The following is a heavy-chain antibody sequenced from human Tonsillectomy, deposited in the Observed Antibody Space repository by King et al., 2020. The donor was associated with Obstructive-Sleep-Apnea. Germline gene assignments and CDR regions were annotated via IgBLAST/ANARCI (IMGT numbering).Heavy chain of an antibody. J-gene: IGHJ4*02. CDR2: ISGYTGNT. CDR1: GYTFSAYG. D-gene: IGHD3-10*01. CDR3: ARSPMPFTGDSYYVGF. Sequence: VQLVQSGAEMKKPGASVKVSCKASGYTFSAYGVNRMRQAPGQGLEWMGWISGYTGNTHYAQKLHGRVTMTTDTSTSTAYMELRSLRPGDTAVYYCARSPMPFTGDSYYVGFCGQGTLVTVSS. V-gene: IGHV1-18*01.